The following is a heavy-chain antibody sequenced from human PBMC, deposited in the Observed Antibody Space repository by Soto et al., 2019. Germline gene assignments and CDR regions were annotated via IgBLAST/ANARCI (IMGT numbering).Heavy chain of an antibody. V-gene: IGHV4-34*01. CDR1: GLSFSGYY. D-gene: IGHD3-22*01. CDR2: INHSGST. Sequence: PSETLSLTCAVYGLSFSGYYWSWIRQPPGKGLEWIGEINHSGSTNYNPSLKSRVTISVDTSKNQFSLKLSSVTAADTAVYYCARRNHDSSGYYIDFDYWGQGTLVTVSS. CDR3: ARRNHDSSGYYIDFDY. J-gene: IGHJ4*02.